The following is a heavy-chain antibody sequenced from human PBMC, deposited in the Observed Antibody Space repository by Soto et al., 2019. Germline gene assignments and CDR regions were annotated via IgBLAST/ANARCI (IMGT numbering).Heavy chain of an antibody. CDR2: IFHSGST. Sequence: QLQLQESGSGLVKPSQTLSLTCAVSGGSISSGGYSWSWLRQPPGKGLEWIGYIFHSGSTYYNPSLKSRVTISVAGSKTHFSLELSSVTAADTAVYYCAREGGSGSPAWYFNVWGRGTLVTVSS. J-gene: IGHJ2*01. CDR3: AREGGSGSPAWYFNV. V-gene: IGHV4-30-2*01. D-gene: IGHD1-26*01. CDR1: GGSISSGGYS.